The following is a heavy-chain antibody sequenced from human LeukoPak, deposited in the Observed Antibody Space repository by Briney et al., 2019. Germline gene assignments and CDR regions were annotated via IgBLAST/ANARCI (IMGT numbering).Heavy chain of an antibody. Sequence: ASVKVSCKASGYTFTSYGISWVRQAPGQGREWMGWISAYNGNTNYAQKLQGRVTMTTDTSTSTAYMELRSLRSDDTAVYYCARVDTMVREGYYYYYGMDVWGQGTTVTVSS. V-gene: IGHV1-18*01. D-gene: IGHD3-10*01. CDR2: ISAYNGNT. CDR1: GYTFTSYG. CDR3: ARVDTMVREGYYYYYGMDV. J-gene: IGHJ6*02.